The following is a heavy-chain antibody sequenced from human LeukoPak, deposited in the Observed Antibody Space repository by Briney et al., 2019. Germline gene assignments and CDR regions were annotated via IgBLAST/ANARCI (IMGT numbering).Heavy chain of an antibody. J-gene: IGHJ4*02. D-gene: IGHD3-10*01. Sequence: EASVKVSCKASGYTFTGYYMHWVRQAPGQGLEWMGWINPNSGGTNYAQKFQGRVTMTRDTSISTAYMELSRLRSDDTAVYYCARVSFYYGSGSPPAYWGQGTLVTVSS. CDR2: INPNSGGT. CDR1: GYTFTGYY. V-gene: IGHV1-2*02. CDR3: ARVSFYYGSGSPPAY.